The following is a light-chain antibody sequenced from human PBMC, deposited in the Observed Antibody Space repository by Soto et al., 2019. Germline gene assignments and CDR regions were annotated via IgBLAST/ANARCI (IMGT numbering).Light chain of an antibody. CDR1: NIGSKS. J-gene: IGLJ2*01. Sequence: SYELTQPPSVSVAPGKTARITCGGNNIGSKSVHWYQQKPGQAPVLVIYYDSERPSGIPERFSGSNSGNTATLTISRVEAGDGADYYCQVWDSSSDVVFGGGTKLTVL. CDR3: QVWDSSSDVV. V-gene: IGLV3-21*04. CDR2: YDS.